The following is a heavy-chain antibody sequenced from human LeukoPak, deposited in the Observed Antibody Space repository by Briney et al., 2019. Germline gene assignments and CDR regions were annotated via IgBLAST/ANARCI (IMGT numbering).Heavy chain of an antibody. Sequence: ASVKVSCKASGGTFSSYAISWVRQAPGQGLEWMGRIIPIFGTANYAQKFQGRVTITTDESTSTAYMELSSLRSEDTGVYYCARDLYYYDSSGWRRGAFDIWGQGTMVTVSS. CDR1: GGTFSSYA. J-gene: IGHJ3*02. D-gene: IGHD3-22*01. V-gene: IGHV1-69*05. CDR3: ARDLYYYDSSGWRRGAFDI. CDR2: IIPIFGTA.